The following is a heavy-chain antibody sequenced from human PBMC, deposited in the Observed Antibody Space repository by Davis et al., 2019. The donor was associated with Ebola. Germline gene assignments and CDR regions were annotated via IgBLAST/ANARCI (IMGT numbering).Heavy chain of an antibody. CDR1: GFSVNNNY. CDR3: ARVGYSSSWYSWFDP. J-gene: IGHJ5*02. Sequence: GESLKISCAASGFSVNNNYMSWIRQAPGKGLEWVSLINNVAGTLYIDPVKGRFTTSRDNSKNTLYLQMNSLRAEDTAVYYCARVGYSSSWYSWFDPRGQGTLVTVSS. V-gene: IGHV3-53*01. CDR2: INNVAGT. D-gene: IGHD6-13*01.